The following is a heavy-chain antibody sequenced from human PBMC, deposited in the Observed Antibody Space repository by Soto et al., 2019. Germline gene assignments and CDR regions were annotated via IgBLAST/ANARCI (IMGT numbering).Heavy chain of an antibody. CDR3: AKDLREMATIRPDY. CDR1: GFTFSSFG. V-gene: IGHV3-30*18. CDR2: ISYDGIDK. D-gene: IGHD5-12*01. Sequence: QVQLVESGGGVVQPGRSLRLSCAASGFTFSSFGIHWVRQAPGKGLEWVAVISYDGIDKNYADSVKGRFTISRENSKNIVYLQMNSLTAADTAVYYCAKDLREMATIRPDYWGEGILVTVSS. J-gene: IGHJ4*02.